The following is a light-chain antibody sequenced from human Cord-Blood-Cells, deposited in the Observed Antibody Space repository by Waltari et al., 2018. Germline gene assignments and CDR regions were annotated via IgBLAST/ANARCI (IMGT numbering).Light chain of an antibody. CDR2: EVS. J-gene: IGLJ2*01. CDR3: SSYAGSNNLV. CDR1: RSDVGGYNY. V-gene: IGLV2-8*01. Sequence: QSALTQPPSASGPPGQSVTIPSTGTRSDVGGYNYVSWYQQHPGKPPKLLIYEVSKRPSGVPDRFSGSKSGNTASLTVSGLQAEDEADYYCSSYAGSNNLVFGGGTKLTVL.